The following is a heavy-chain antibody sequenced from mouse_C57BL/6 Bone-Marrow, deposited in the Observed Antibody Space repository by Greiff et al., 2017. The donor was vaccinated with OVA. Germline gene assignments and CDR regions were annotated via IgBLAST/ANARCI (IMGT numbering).Heavy chain of an antibody. CDR3: ARHGDSLDY. D-gene: IGHD3-3*01. CDR2: ISNGGGST. J-gene: IGHJ2*01. Sequence: EVQRVESGGGLVQPGGSLKLSCAASGFTFSDYYMYWVRQTPEKRLEWVAYISNGGGSTYYPDTVKGRFTISRDNAKNTQYLQMSRLKSEDTAMYYCARHGDSLDYWGQGTTLTVSS. CDR1: GFTFSDYY. V-gene: IGHV5-12*01.